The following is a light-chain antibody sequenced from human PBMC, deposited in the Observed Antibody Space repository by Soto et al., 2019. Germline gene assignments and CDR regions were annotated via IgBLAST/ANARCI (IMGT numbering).Light chain of an antibody. CDR1: SSDIGGYNY. Sequence: QSVLTQPASVSGSPGQSITFSCTGTSSDIGGYNYVSWYQQHPGKAPKLMIYEVSNRPSGVSDRFSGSKSGNTASLTISGLQAEDEADYYCTSYISSTTNYVFGTGTKLTVL. V-gene: IGLV2-14*01. J-gene: IGLJ1*01. CDR3: TSYISSTTNYV. CDR2: EVS.